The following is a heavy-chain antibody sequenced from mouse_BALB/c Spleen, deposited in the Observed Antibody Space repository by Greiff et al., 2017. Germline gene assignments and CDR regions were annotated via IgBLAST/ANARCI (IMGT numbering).Heavy chain of an antibody. D-gene: IGHD3-1*01. J-gene: IGHJ4*01. CDR2: ISYDGSN. Sequence: EVKLQESGPGLVKPSQSLSLTCSVTGYSITSGYYWNWIRQFPGNKLEWMGYISYDGSNNYNPSLKNRISITRDTSKNQFFLKLNSVTTEDTATYYCARARAPYAMDYWGQGTSVTVSS. V-gene: IGHV3-6*02. CDR1: GYSITSGYY. CDR3: ARARAPYAMDY.